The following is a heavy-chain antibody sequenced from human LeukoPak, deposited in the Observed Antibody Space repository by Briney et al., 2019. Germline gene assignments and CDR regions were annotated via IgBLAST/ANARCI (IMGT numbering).Heavy chain of an antibody. Sequence: PGGSLRLSCAASGFTFSSYEMNWVRQAPGKGLDCVSYISSSGSTIYYADSVKGRFTISRDNAKNSLYLQMNSLRAEDTAVYYCARVEGIVGATGYWGQGTLVTVSS. CDR2: ISSSGSTI. D-gene: IGHD1-26*01. V-gene: IGHV3-48*03. CDR1: GFTFSSYE. J-gene: IGHJ4*02. CDR3: ARVEGIVGATGY.